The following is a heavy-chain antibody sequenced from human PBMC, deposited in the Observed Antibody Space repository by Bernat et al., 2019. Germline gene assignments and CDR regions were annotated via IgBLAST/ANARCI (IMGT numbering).Heavy chain of an antibody. Sequence: QVQLQQWGAGLLKPSETLSLTCAVYGGSFSGYYWSWIRQPPGKGLEWIGEINHSGSTNYNPSLKSRVTISVDTSKNQFSLKLSSVTAADTAVYYCARAYHWTNGVGPNHPSNDYGMDVWGQGTTVTVSS. J-gene: IGHJ6*02. CDR1: GGSFSGYY. V-gene: IGHV4-34*01. CDR3: ARAYHWTNGVGPNHPSNDYGMDV. CDR2: INHSGST. D-gene: IGHD2-8*01.